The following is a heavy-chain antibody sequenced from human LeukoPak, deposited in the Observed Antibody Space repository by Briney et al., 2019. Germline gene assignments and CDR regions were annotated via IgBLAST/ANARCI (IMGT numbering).Heavy chain of an antibody. CDR2: INYSGRT. J-gene: IGHJ4*02. Sequence: SETLSLTCTVSGGSINNFYWSWIRQPPRKGLEWIANINYSGRTNYNPSLKSRVTISVDTSKNQFSLKLSSVTAADTAMYYCARSRGQSDSGPPLDNWGQGTLVTVSS. CDR3: ARSRGQSDSGPPLDN. D-gene: IGHD6-25*01. V-gene: IGHV4-59*01. CDR1: GGSINNFY.